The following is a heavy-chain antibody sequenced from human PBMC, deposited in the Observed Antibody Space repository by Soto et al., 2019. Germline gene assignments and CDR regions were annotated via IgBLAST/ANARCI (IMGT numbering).Heavy chain of an antibody. CDR2: IHYSGST. Sequence: PSETLSLTCTVSGGSISSGDYYWSWIRQPPGKGLEWIGYIHYSGSTYYNPSLKSRVTISVDTSKNQFSLKLSSVTAADTAVYYCARVPYDILTGFDYWGQGTLVTVSS. CDR1: GGSISSGDYY. CDR3: ARVPYDILTGFDY. D-gene: IGHD3-9*01. V-gene: IGHV4-30-4*01. J-gene: IGHJ4*02.